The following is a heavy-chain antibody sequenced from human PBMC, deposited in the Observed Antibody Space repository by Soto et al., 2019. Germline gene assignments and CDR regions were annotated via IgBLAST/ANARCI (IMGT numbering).Heavy chain of an antibody. D-gene: IGHD3-22*01. CDR1: GGTFSSYA. V-gene: IGHV1-69*13. J-gene: IGHJ4*02. CDR3: ASIQGYYDSSGYYSDY. Sequence: SVKVSCKASGGTFSSYAISWVRQAPGQGLEWMGGIIPIFGTANYAQKFQGRVTITADESMSTAYMELSSLRSEDTAVYYCASIQGYYDSSGYYSDYWGQGTLVTVS. CDR2: IIPIFGTA.